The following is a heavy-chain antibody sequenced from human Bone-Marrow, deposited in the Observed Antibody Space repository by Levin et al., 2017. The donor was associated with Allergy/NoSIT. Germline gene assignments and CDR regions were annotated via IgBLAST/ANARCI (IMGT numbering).Heavy chain of an antibody. Sequence: GESLKISCAGSGFTLSSSYMNWVRQAPGKGLEWVSVIYSGGTIHYADSVKGRFTISRDNSKNTLYLQMNSLTAEDTAMYYCATTPMASFWYFNFWGRGTLVTVSS. V-gene: IGHV3-53*01. D-gene: IGHD5-18*01. CDR1: GFTLSSSY. J-gene: IGHJ2*01. CDR3: ATTPMASFWYFNF. CDR2: IYSGGTI.